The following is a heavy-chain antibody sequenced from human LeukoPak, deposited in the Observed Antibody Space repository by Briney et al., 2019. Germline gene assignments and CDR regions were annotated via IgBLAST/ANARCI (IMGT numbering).Heavy chain of an antibody. V-gene: IGHV1-69*04. CDR1: GGTFSSYA. Sequence: SVKVSCKASGGTFSSYAISWVRQAPGQGLEWMGRIIPILGIANYAQKFQGRVTITADKSTSTAYMELSSLRSEDTAVYYCARAYCSGGSCYSRPPNWFDPWGQGTLVTVSS. CDR3: ARAYCSGGSCYSRPPNWFDP. D-gene: IGHD2-15*01. J-gene: IGHJ5*02. CDR2: IIPILGIA.